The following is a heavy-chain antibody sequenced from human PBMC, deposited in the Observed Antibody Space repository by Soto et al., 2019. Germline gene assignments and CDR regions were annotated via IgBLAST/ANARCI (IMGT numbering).Heavy chain of an antibody. CDR1: GASMSNYF. CDR3: GAYDSSGYI. J-gene: IGHJ4*02. CDR2: IYYSGTT. D-gene: IGHD3-22*01. Sequence: SETLSLTCTVSGASMSNYFWEWIRQSPGQGLDWIAYIYYSGTTYYNPSFKSRFTMSVDTSKNQFSLKLSSVTAADAAVYYCGAYDSSGYIWGQGTLVTVS. V-gene: IGHV4-59*08.